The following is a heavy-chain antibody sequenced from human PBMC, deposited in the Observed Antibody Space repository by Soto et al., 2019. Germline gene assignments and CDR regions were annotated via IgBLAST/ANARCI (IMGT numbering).Heavy chain of an antibody. CDR1: GGTFSSYA. V-gene: IGHV1-69*01. Sequence: QVQLVQSGAEVKKPGSSVKVSCKASGGTFSSYAISWVRQAPGQGLEWMGGIIPIFGTANYAQKFQGRVRITADESTSTAYMELSSLRSEDTAVYYCATTRLLAMPHYYYGMDVWGQGTTVTVSS. CDR3: ATTRLLAMPHYYYGMDV. J-gene: IGHJ6*02. CDR2: IIPIFGTA. D-gene: IGHD2-2*01.